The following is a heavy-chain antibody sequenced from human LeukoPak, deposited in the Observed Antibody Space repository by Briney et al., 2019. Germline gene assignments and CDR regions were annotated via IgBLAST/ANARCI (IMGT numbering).Heavy chain of an antibody. CDR1: GFTFSSYE. Sequence: HPGGSLRLSCAASGFTFSSYEMNWVRQARGKGPEWVSYISSSGSTIYYADSVKGRFTISRDNAKNSLYLQMNSLRAEDTAVYYCARETPPVGGSHDDYDYWGQGTLVTVSS. D-gene: IGHD1-26*01. CDR3: ARETPPVGGSHDDYDY. V-gene: IGHV3-48*03. CDR2: ISSSGSTI. J-gene: IGHJ4*02.